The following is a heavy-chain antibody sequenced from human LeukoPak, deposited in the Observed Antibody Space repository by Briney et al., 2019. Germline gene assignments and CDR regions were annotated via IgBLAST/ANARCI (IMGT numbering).Heavy chain of an antibody. CDR2: INHSGST. J-gene: IGHJ3*02. V-gene: IGHV4-34*01. CDR1: GGSFSGYY. Sequence: SETLSLTCAVYGGSFSGYYWSWIRQPPGKGLEWIGEINHSGSTNYNPSLKSRVTISVDTSKNQFSLKLSSVTAADTAVYYCARVLGLLDAFDIWGQGTMVTVSS. CDR3: ARVLGLLDAFDI. D-gene: IGHD1-26*01.